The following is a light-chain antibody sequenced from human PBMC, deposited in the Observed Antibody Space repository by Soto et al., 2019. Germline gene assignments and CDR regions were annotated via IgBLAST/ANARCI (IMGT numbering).Light chain of an antibody. CDR1: QSIGIY. V-gene: IGKV1-39*01. CDR2: ATS. J-gene: IGKJ1*01. CDR3: QHSYTPPWT. Sequence: DIPMTQSPPSLSASVGDRVTITCRASQSIGIYLNWYQQKSRKAPKLLISATSRLESGVPSRFSGSGSGTDFTLTINSLQPEDFATYYCQHSYTPPWTFGQGTKVEVK.